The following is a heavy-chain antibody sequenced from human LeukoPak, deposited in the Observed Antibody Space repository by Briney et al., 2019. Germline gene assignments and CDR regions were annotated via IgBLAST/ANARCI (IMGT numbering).Heavy chain of an antibody. J-gene: IGHJ1*01. V-gene: IGHV3-23*01. D-gene: IGHD6-19*01. CDR1: GFTFNGYA. CDR2: ISGSGGST. CDR3: AKDFWYSSGWFATEYFQN. Sequence: GGSLRLSCAASGFTFNGYAMSWVRQAPGKGLEWVSAISGSGGSTYYADSVKGRFTISRDNSKNTLYLQMNSLRAEDTAVYYCAKDFWYSSGWFATEYFQNWGQGTLVTVSS.